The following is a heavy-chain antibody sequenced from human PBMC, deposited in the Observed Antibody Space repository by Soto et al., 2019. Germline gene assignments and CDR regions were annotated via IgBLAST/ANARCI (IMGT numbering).Heavy chain of an antibody. J-gene: IGHJ4*02. CDR1: GYSFTSYW. Sequence: GESLKISCKGSGYSFTSYWISWVRQMPGKGLEWMGRIDPSDSYTNYSPSFQGHVTISADKSISTAYLQWSSLKASDTAMYYCARGERIAVAGTKDFDYWGQGTLVTVS. CDR3: ARGERIAVAGTKDFDY. CDR2: IDPSDSYT. D-gene: IGHD6-19*01. V-gene: IGHV5-10-1*01.